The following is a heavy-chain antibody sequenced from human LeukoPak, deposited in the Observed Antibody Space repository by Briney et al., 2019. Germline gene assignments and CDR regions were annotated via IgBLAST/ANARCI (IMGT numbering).Heavy chain of an antibody. CDR1: GFTFDSYA. D-gene: IGHD5-18*01. J-gene: IGHJ4*02. CDR3: GKTTVGYSSGQKPAWPVDY. CDR2: ISYDGRNN. Sequence: GRSLRLSCAASGFTFDSYAMHWVRQAPGKGLEWLAVISYDGRNNYYGDSVKGRFTISRDNSRNTVYLQINSLRAEDTAVYYCGKTTVGYSSGQKPAWPVDYWGQGTLVTVSS. V-gene: IGHV3-30*04.